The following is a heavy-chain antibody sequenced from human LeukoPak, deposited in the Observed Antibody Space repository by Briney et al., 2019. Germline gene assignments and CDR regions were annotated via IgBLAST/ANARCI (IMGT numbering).Heavy chain of an antibody. J-gene: IGHJ4*02. CDR3: ARVRWRWPTQAYFDY. CDR1: GGSISSYY. Sequence: SETLSLTCTVSGGSISSYYWSWIRQPPGKGLEWIGYIYYSGSTNYNPSLMSRVTISVDTSKNQFSLKLSSVTAADTAVYYCARVRWRWPTQAYFDYWGQGTLVTVSS. V-gene: IGHV4-59*01. D-gene: IGHD5-24*01. CDR2: IYYSGST.